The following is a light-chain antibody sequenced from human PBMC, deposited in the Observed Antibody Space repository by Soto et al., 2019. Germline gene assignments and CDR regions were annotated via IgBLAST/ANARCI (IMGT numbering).Light chain of an antibody. V-gene: IGLV2-18*02. CDR1: NNDIGYYKG. Sequence: QSVLTQPPSVAGSPGQSVTISCTGTNNDIGYYKGVSWYQQSPGTAPKLMIYEVSNRPSGVPDRFSGSKSGNTASLTISGLQAEDEDDYFCFSFTRSDTYVFGTGTKLTVL. J-gene: IGLJ1*01. CDR3: FSFTRSDTYV. CDR2: EVS.